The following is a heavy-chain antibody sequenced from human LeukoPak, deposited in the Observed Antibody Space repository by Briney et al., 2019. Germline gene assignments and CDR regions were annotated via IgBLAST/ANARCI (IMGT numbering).Heavy chain of an antibody. V-gene: IGHV4-59*08. J-gene: IGHJ4*02. Sequence: PSETLSLTCTVSGGSISSYYWSWIRQPPGKGLEWIGYIYYSGSTNYNPSLKSRVTMSVDTSQNQFSLKLNSVTAADTAVYYCARHYGSGTYPLDYWGRGTLVTVSS. D-gene: IGHD3-10*01. CDR3: ARHYGSGTYPLDY. CDR1: GGSISSYY. CDR2: IYYSGST.